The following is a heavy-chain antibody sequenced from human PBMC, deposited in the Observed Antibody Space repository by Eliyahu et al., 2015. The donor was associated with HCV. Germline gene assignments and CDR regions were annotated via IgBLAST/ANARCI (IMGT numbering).Heavy chain of an antibody. CDR3: AKSFAFGGVIVWGAFDI. V-gene: IGHV1-69*01. CDR1: GGTFSSYA. CDR2: VIPLFGTA. Sequence: QVQLVQSGAEVKKPGSSVKVSCKASGGTFSSYAISWVRQAPGQGLEWVGGVIPLFGTANYAQKFQGRVTITADESTSTAYMELSSLRSEDTAVYYCAKSFAFGGVIVWGAFDIWGQGTMVTVSS. D-gene: IGHD3-16*02. J-gene: IGHJ3*02.